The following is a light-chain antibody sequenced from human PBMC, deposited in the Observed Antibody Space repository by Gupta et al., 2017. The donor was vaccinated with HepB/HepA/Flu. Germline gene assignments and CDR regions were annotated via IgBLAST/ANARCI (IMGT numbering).Light chain of an antibody. CDR1: QSVSSSY. V-gene: IGKV3-20*01. Sequence: EIVLTQSPGTLSLSPGERATLSCRASQSVSSSYLAWYQQKPGQAPRLLIYGASSRATGIPDRFSGSGSGTDFTLTISRLEPEDFAVYYCLQYGSSLFTFGHGTKVDIK. CDR2: GAS. J-gene: IGKJ3*01. CDR3: LQYGSSLFT.